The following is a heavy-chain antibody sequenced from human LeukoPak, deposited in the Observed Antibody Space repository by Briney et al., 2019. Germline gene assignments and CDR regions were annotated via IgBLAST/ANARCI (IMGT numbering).Heavy chain of an antibody. CDR1: GFTFSSYA. J-gene: IGHJ4*02. CDR3: ARDSAPITMVVVVPAGFDY. D-gene: IGHD3-22*01. Sequence: GGSLRLSCAASGFTFSSYAMSWVRQAPGKGLEWVSAISGSGGSIYYADSVKGRFTISRDNSKNTLYLQMNSLRAEDTAVYYCARDSAPITMVVVVPAGFDYWGQGTRVIVSS. CDR2: ISGSGGSI. V-gene: IGHV3-23*01.